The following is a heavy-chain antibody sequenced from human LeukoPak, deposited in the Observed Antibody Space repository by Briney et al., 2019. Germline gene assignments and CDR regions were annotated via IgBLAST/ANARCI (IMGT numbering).Heavy chain of an antibody. V-gene: IGHV1-8*01. Sequence: EASVKVSCKASGYTFTSYDINWVRQATGQGLEWMGWMNPNSGNTGYAQKFQGRVTMTRNTSISTAYMELSSLRSEDTAVYYCARGGSGYRSSTSCHNWFDLWGQGTLVTVSS. CDR3: ARGGSGYRSSTSCHNWFDL. D-gene: IGHD2-2*03. CDR2: MNPNSGNT. CDR1: GYTFTSYD. J-gene: IGHJ5*02.